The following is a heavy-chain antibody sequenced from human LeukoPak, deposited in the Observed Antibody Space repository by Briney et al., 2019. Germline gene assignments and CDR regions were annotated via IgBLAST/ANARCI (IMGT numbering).Heavy chain of an antibody. J-gene: IGHJ4*02. D-gene: IGHD4-11*01. V-gene: IGHV3-21*01. CDR3: ARDHSGNYADY. CDR1: GFTFSSYT. CDR2: ITGRSDYI. Sequence: GGSLRLSCAASGFTFSSYTMNWVRQAPGKGLERVSSITGRSDYIYYADSVKGRFTISRDNAKNSLYLQMNSLRAEDTAVYYCARDHSGNYADYWGQGTLVTVSS.